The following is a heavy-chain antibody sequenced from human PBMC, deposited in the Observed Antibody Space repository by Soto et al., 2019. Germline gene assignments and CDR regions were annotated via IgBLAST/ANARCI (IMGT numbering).Heavy chain of an antibody. CDR1: GASVRSGNQY. Sequence: QVQMQESGPGLVKPSETLSLTCTVSGASVRSGNQYWSWIRQPPGKGLEWIGYISHSGITNYNPSLKSRVTISADTSRNQFSLKGSSVTAADTAVYYWARGWDANSWGQGTLVTVSS. J-gene: IGHJ4*02. CDR3: ARGWDANS. D-gene: IGHD3-22*01. V-gene: IGHV4-61*01. CDR2: ISHSGIT.